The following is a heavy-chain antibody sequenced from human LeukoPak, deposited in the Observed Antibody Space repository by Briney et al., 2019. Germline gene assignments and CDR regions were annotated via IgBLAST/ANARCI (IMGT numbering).Heavy chain of an antibody. CDR1: GFTFDDYA. CDR3: AKDHYGSGSYYTQTYFDY. J-gene: IGHJ4*02. Sequence: GRSLRLSCAASGFTFDDYAMHWVRQAPGKCLEWVSGISWNSGSIGYADSVKGRFTISRDNPKNSLYLQMNSLRAEDTALYYCAKDHYGSGSYYTQTYFDYWGQGTLVTVSS. D-gene: IGHD3-10*01. CDR2: ISWNSGSI. V-gene: IGHV3-9*01.